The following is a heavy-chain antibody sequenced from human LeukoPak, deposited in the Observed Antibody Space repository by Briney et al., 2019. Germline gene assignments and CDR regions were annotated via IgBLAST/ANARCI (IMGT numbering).Heavy chain of an antibody. CDR1: GGSFSGYY. Sequence: PSETLSLTCAVYGGSFSGYYWSWIRQPPGKGLEWIGEINHSGSTNYNPSLKSRVTISVDTSKNQFSLKLSSVTAADTAVYYCARKGITIFGVVTYMDVWGKGTTVTASS. D-gene: IGHD3-3*01. CDR3: ARKGITIFGVVTYMDV. CDR2: INHSGST. J-gene: IGHJ6*03. V-gene: IGHV4-34*01.